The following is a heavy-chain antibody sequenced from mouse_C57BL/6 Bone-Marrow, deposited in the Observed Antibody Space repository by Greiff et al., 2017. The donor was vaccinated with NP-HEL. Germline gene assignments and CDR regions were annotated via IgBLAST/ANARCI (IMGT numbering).Heavy chain of an antibody. D-gene: IGHD2-4*01. CDR1: GYAFSSSW. CDR3: ARYLIPYWYFDV. J-gene: IGHJ1*03. CDR2: IYPGDGDT. Sequence: VKLVESGPELVKPGASVKISCKASGYAFSSSWMNWVKQRPGKGLEWIGRIYPGDGDTNYNGKFKGKATLTADKSSSTAYMQLSSLTSEDSAVYFCARYLIPYWYFDVWGTGTTVTVSS. V-gene: IGHV1-82*01.